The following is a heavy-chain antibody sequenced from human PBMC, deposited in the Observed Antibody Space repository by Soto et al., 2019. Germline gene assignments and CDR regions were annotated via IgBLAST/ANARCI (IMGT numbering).Heavy chain of an antibody. J-gene: IGHJ6*02. Sequence: GESLKISCKGSGYSFTIYWISWVRQMPEKGLEWMGRIDPSDSYTNYSPSFQGHVTISADKSISTAYLQWSSLKASDTAMYYCARAAAAGTVDYYYYYGMDVWGQGTTVTVSS. CDR3: ARAAAAGTVDYYYYYGMDV. V-gene: IGHV5-10-1*01. CDR1: GYSFTIYW. D-gene: IGHD6-13*01. CDR2: IDPSDSYT.